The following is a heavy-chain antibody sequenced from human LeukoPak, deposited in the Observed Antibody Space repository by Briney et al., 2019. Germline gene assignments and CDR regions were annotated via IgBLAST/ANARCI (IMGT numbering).Heavy chain of an antibody. J-gene: IGHJ4*02. Sequence: GGSLRLSCAASGFTFSSYSMNWVRQAPGKGLEWASSISTTSDYIYYAGSLKGRLTISRDNAKNSLYLQMNSLRAEDTAVYYCARGGVYSQGFDYWGQGTLVTVSS. V-gene: IGHV3-21*01. D-gene: IGHD5/OR15-5a*01. CDR3: ARGGVYSQGFDY. CDR1: GFTFSSYS. CDR2: ISTTSDYI.